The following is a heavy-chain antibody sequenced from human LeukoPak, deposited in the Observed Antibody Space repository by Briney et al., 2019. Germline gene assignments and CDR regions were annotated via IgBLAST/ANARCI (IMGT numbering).Heavy chain of an antibody. D-gene: IGHD3-22*01. CDR3: ARGPYSYDSSGAFDI. CDR2: ISGSGGST. J-gene: IGHJ3*02. CDR1: GFTFSSYG. Sequence: GGSLRLSCAASGFTFSSYGMSWVRQAPGKGLEWVSAISGSGGSTYYADSVKGRFTISRDNSKNTLYLQMNSLRAEDTAVYYCARGPYSYDSSGAFDIWGQGTMVTVSS. V-gene: IGHV3-23*01.